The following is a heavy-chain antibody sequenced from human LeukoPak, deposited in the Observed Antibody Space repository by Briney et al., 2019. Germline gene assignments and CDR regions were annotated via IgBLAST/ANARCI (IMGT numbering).Heavy chain of an antibody. CDR2: ISSDGGST. Sequence: GGSLRLSCAASGFTVSRNYMIWVRQAPGKGLEYVSAISSDGGSTYYANSVKGRFTISRDNSKNTLYLQMGSLRAEDMAVYYCARDLDSHNAFDIWGQGTMVTVSS. CDR3: ARDLDSHNAFDI. D-gene: IGHD3-9*01. V-gene: IGHV3-64*01. J-gene: IGHJ3*02. CDR1: GFTVSRNY.